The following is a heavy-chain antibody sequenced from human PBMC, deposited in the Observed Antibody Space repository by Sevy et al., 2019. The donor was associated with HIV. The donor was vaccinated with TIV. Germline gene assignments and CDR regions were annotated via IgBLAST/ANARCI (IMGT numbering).Heavy chain of an antibody. D-gene: IGHD2-8*01. CDR2: LSFGCGEI. Sequence: GGFLRLSCAASGFTFSKYSMSWVRQPPGKGLEWVSTLSFGCGEINYADSVKGRFTISRDNSKSSVYLQMNNLGPEDTAVHYCAREGCTKPHDYWGQGTLVYVSS. CDR3: AREGCTKPHDY. CDR1: GFTFSKYS. V-gene: IGHV3-23*01. J-gene: IGHJ4*02.